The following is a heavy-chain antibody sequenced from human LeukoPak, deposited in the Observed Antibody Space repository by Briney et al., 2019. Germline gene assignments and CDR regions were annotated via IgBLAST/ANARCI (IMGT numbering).Heavy chain of an antibody. CDR1: GDSVSSNSAA. CDR2: TYYRSKWYN. J-gene: IGHJ4*02. V-gene: IGHV6-1*01. Sequence: SQTPSLTCAISGDSVSSNSAAWNWIRQSPSRGLEWLGRTYYRSKWYNDYAVSVKSRITINPDTSKNQFSLQLNSVTPEDTAVYYCARDQGPRIAARFDYWGQGTLVTVSS. CDR3: ARDQGPRIAARFDY. D-gene: IGHD6-6*01.